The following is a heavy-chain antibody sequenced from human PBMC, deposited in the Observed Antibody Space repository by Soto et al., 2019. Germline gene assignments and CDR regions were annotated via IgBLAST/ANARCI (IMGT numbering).Heavy chain of an antibody. CDR3: ARGSAVETGSY. CDR1: GYNFTSYG. D-gene: IGHD5-18*01. Sequence: QVQLVQSGAEVKKPGASVKVSCKASGYNFTSYGISWVRQAPGQGLEWMGWISAYNGNTNYAQKLQGRGTMTTDTSKSTCYMELRGLRSDDAAVYYGARGSAVETGSYWGQGTLVTVSS. CDR2: ISAYNGNT. J-gene: IGHJ4*02. V-gene: IGHV1-18*01.